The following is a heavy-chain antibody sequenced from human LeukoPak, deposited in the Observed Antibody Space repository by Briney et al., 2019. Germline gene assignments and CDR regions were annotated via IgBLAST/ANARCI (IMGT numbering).Heavy chain of an antibody. J-gene: IGHJ4*02. CDR1: GGSISSSSYY. CDR3: ARDRGAVAAYFDY. V-gene: IGHV4-39*07. D-gene: IGHD6-19*01. CDR2: IYTSGST. Sequence: PSETLSLTCTVSGGSISSSSYYWGWIRQPPGKGLEWIGRIYTSGSTNYNPSLKSRVTMSVDTSKNQFSLKLSSVTAADTAVYYCARDRGAVAAYFDYWGQGTLVTVSS.